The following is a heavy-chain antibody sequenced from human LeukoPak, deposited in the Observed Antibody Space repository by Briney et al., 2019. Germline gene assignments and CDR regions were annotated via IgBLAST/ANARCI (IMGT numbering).Heavy chain of an antibody. CDR3: ARSSREPRGYAPWELMPPFDY. CDR1: GFTFSSYW. CDR2: ISSSSSTI. J-gene: IGHJ4*02. Sequence: PGGSLRLSCAASGFTFSSYWMSWVRQAPGKGLEWVSYISSSSSTIYYADSVKGRFTISRDNAKTSLYLQMNSLRAEDTAVYYCARSSREPRGYAPWELMPPFDYWGQGTLVTVSS. V-gene: IGHV3-48*01. D-gene: IGHD4-23*01.